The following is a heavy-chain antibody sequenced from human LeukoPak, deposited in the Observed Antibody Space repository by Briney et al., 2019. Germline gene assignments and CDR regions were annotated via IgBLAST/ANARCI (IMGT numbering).Heavy chain of an antibody. CDR1: GYTFTSYA. V-gene: IGHV1-3*01. CDR3: ARDGTGRGGWFDP. J-gene: IGHJ5*02. CDR2: INAGNGNT. Sequence: ASVKVSCKASGYTFTSYAIHWVRQAPGQRLEWMGWINAGNGNTKYSQKFQGRVTITRDTSASTAYMELSSLRSEDTAVYYCARDGTGRGGWFDPWGQGTLVTVSS. D-gene: IGHD1-1*01.